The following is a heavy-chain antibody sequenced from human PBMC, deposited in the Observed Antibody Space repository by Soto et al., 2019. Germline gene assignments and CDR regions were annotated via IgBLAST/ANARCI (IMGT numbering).Heavy chain of an antibody. V-gene: IGHV4-31*03. CDR3: ARDPGSSWSWGYYYGMDV. Sequence: QVQLQESGPGLVKPSQTLSLTCTVSGGSISSGGYYWSWIRQHPGKGLEWIGYIYYSGSTYYNPSLKSRVTISVDTSKNQFSLKLSSVTAADTAVYYCARDPGSSWSWGYYYGMDVWGQGTTVTVSS. D-gene: IGHD6-13*01. J-gene: IGHJ6*02. CDR2: IYYSGST. CDR1: GGSISSGGYY.